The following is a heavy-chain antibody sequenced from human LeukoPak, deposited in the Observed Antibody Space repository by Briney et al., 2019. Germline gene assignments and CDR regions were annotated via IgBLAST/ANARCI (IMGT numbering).Heavy chain of an antibody. V-gene: IGHV3-30*02. CDR1: GFTFSTYG. Sequence: PGGSLRLSCAASGFTFSTYGMQWVRQAPGKGLEWLSFIWFDGSSKHYADSVKGRFIISRDNSKSTLYLEMNSLRPEDTGVYYRAKDLPPTIMIAWGQGTLVTVSS. CDR2: IWFDGSSK. CDR3: AKDLPPTIMIA. D-gene: IGHD2-2*02. J-gene: IGHJ5*02.